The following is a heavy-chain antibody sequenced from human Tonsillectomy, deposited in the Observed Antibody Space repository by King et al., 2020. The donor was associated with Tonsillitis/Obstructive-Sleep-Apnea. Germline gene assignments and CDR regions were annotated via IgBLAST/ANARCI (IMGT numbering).Heavy chain of an antibody. CDR1: GYTFTSYA. CDR2: INTNTGNP. D-gene: IGHD3-3*01. Sequence: QLVQSGSELKKPGASVKVSCKASGYTFTSYAMNWVRQAPGQGLEWMGWINTNTGNPTYAQGFTGRFVFSLDTSVSTAYLQISSLKAEDTAVYYCARDGSITISPYYYYYYMDVWGKGTTVTVSS. CDR3: ARDGSITISPYYYYYYMDV. J-gene: IGHJ6*03. V-gene: IGHV7-4-1*02.